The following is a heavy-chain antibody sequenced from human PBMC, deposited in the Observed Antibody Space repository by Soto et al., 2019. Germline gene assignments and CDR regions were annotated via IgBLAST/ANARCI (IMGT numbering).Heavy chain of an antibody. CDR1: GGSISSYY. D-gene: IGHD3-22*01. J-gene: IGHJ5*02. CDR3: ARDLSITMIVVDGMGWFDP. Sequence: PSETLSLTCAVSGGSISSYYWSWIRQPPGKGLEWIGYIYYSGSTNYNPSLKSRVTISVDTSKNQFSLKLSSVTAADTAVYYCARDLSITMIVVDGMGWFDPWGQGTLVTVSS. V-gene: IGHV4-59*12. CDR2: IYYSGST.